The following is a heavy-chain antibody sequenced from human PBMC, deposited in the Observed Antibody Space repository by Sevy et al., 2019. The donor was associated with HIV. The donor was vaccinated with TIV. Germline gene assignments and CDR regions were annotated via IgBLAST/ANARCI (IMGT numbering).Heavy chain of an antibody. CDR3: ARSVRAAGTFDP. V-gene: IGHV3-7*01. J-gene: IGHJ5*02. Sequence: GGSLRLSCAASGFTFSNYWMSWVRQAPGKGLEWVASIKQDGSEKYYVDSVKGRFTISRDNDKNSLFVQMNSLRAEDTAMYFCARSVRAAGTFDPWGQGTLVTVSS. CDR1: GFTFSNYW. D-gene: IGHD6-13*01. CDR2: IKQDGSEK.